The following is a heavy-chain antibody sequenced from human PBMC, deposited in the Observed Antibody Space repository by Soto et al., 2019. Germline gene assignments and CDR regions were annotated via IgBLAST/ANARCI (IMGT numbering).Heavy chain of an antibody. J-gene: IGHJ4*02. CDR3: ARDLPGYCTTTDCYSYFDY. Sequence: RWSLRLACAVSGFTFTRYSMSWFRQAPGEGLEWVANIQQDGSEKYYVDSVKGRFTISRDNAKNSLYLQMNSLRAEDTAVYYCARDLPGYCTTTDCYSYFDYWGQGTLVTVSS. CDR1: GFTFTRYS. V-gene: IGHV3-7*03. CDR2: IQQDGSEK. D-gene: IGHD2-2*02.